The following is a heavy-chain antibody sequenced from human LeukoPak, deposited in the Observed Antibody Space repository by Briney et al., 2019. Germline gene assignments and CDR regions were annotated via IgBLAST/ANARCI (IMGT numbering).Heavy chain of an antibody. CDR2: INPNSGGT. CDR3: AEGYGEQPLDAFDI. V-gene: IGHV1-2*02. Sequence: ASVKVSCKASGYTFTGYYMHWVRQAPGQGLEWMGWINPNSGGTNYAQKFQGRVTMTRDTSTSTAYMELSRLRSDDTAVYYCAEGYGEQPLDAFDIWGQGTMVTVSS. CDR1: GYTFTGYY. J-gene: IGHJ3*02. D-gene: IGHD4-17*01.